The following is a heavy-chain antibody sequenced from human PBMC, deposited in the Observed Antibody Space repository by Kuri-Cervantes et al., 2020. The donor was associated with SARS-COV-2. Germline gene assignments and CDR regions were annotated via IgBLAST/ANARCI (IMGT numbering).Heavy chain of an antibody. D-gene: IGHD1-1*01. Sequence: SLKISCAASEFTFDDYAMHWVRQAPGKGLEWVSGISWNSGSIGYADSVKGRFTISRDNAKNSLYLQMNSLRAEDTAVYYCARMPPLERRGASGYWGQGTLVTVSS. CDR3: ARMPPLERRGASGY. J-gene: IGHJ4*02. CDR2: ISWNSGSI. CDR1: EFTFDDYA. V-gene: IGHV3-9*01.